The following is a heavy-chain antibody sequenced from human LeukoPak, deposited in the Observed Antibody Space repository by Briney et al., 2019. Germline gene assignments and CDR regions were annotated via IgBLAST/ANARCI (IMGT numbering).Heavy chain of an antibody. CDR2: IYSGGST. CDR1: GFTFSSYA. Sequence: GGSLRLSCAASGFTFSSYAMSWVRQAPGKGLEWVSVIYSGGSTYYADSVKGRFTISRDNSKNTLYLQMNSLRAEDTAVYYCAREESRGGAFDYWGQGTLVTVSS. V-gene: IGHV3-66*01. CDR3: AREESRGGAFDY. J-gene: IGHJ4*02. D-gene: IGHD3-16*01.